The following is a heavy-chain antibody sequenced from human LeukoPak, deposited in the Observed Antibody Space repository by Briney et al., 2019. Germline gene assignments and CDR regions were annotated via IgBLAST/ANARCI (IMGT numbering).Heavy chain of an antibody. V-gene: IGHV3-11*01. D-gene: IGHD3-10*01. Sequence: GGSLRLSCTVSGFTFSDYYMNWIRQSPGKGPEWVASIATSPFSTRYADSVKGRFTISRDDAQSSLFLQLTGLRAEDTAVYYCARELNFDVGEFFFDHWGPGTLVTV. CDR1: GFTFSDYY. J-gene: IGHJ4*02. CDR2: IATSPFST. CDR3: ARELNFDVGEFFFDH.